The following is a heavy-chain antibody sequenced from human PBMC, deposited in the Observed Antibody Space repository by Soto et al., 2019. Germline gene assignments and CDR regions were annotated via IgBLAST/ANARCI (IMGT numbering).Heavy chain of an antibody. CDR1: RLAFSRSA. CDR3: ARCLLDWNWFDP. D-gene: IGHD3-3*01. V-gene: IGHV1-58*01. J-gene: IGHJ5*02. CDR2: IVVGSGDT. Sequence: SVKVSCKASRLAFSRSAVQWVRQARGQRLEWMGWIVVGSGDTNYAEKFRDRVTFTRDMSTTTAYMELTGLGPEDTAVYYCARCLLDWNWFDPWGQGTLVTVSS.